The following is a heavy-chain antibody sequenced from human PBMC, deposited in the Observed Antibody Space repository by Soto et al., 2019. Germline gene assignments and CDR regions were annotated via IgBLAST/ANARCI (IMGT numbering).Heavy chain of an antibody. CDR2: INHTGST. Sequence: SETLSLTCAVYGGSFSGYSWTWIRQPPGTGLEWIGEINHTGSTNYNPSLKSRVTISVDTSKNQFSLKLTSVTAADTAVYYCARDKLTGLFDYWGQGTLVTVSS. CDR3: ARDKLTGLFDY. CDR1: GGSFSGYS. V-gene: IGHV4-34*01. J-gene: IGHJ4*02.